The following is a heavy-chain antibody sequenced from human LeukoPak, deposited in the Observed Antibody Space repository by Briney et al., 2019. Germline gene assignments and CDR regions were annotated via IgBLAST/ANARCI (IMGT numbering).Heavy chain of an antibody. CDR1: GGSISSGGYY. J-gene: IGHJ4*02. CDR2: IYYSGST. Sequence: SETLSLTCTVSGGSISSGGYYWSWIRQHPGKGLEWIGYIYYSGSTYHNPSLKSRVTISVDTSKNQFSLKLSSVTAADTAVYYCARSSKDVVVPAARHFDYWGQGTLVTVSS. CDR3: ARSSKDVVVPAARHFDY. V-gene: IGHV4-31*03. D-gene: IGHD2-2*01.